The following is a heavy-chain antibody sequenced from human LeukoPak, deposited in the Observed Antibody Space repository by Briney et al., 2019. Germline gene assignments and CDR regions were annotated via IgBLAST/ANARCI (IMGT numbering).Heavy chain of an antibody. CDR1: GGSFSGYY. CDR3: ARGRLRWLQFALDY. D-gene: IGHD5-24*01. V-gene: IGHV4-34*01. CDR2: INHSGST. J-gene: IGHJ4*02. Sequence: PSETLSLTYAVYGGSFSGYYWSWIRQPPGKGLEWIGEINHSGSTNYNPSLKSRVTISVDTSKNQFSLKLSSVTAADTAVYYCARGRLRWLQFALDYWGQGTLVTVSS.